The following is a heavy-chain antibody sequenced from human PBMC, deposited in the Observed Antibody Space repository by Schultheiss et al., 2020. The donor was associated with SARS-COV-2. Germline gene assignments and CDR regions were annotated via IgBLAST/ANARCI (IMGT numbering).Heavy chain of an antibody. CDR2: INHSGST. CDR1: GGSISSYY. J-gene: IGHJ4*02. Sequence: SETLSLTCTVSGGSISSYYWSWIRQPPGKGLEWIGEINHSGSTNYNPSLKSRVTISVDTSKNQFSLKLTSVTAADTAFYYCARPGGDFWSGYQFDYWGQGTLVTVSS. D-gene: IGHD3-3*01. CDR3: ARPGGDFWSGYQFDY. V-gene: IGHV4-59*08.